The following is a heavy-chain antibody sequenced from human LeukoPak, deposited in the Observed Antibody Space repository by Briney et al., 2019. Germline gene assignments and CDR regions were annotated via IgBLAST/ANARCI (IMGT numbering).Heavy chain of an antibody. CDR2: INYDGTST. CDR3: AREANTAFDY. J-gene: IGHJ4*02. D-gene: IGHD2/OR15-2a*01. Sequence: GESLKISCVASGFTFGSYWMHWVRQAPGKGLVWVSRINYDGTSTTYADSVKGRFTVSRDNGKKTVSLQINSLRPDDTAVYYCAREANTAFDYWGQGTLVTVSS. V-gene: IGHV3-74*01. CDR1: GFTFGSYW.